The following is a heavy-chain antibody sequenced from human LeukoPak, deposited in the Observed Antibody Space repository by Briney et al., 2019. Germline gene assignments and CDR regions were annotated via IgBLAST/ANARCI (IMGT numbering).Heavy chain of an antibody. V-gene: IGHV1-8*03. CDR2: INPNSGNT. J-gene: IGHJ1*01. Sequence: ASVKVSCKASGYTFTGYYMHWVRQAPGQGLEWMGWINPNSGNTGYAQKFQGRVTITRNTSISTAYMELSSLRSEDTAVYYCARATYYDFWSGYYTGSGCFQHWGQGTLVTVSS. CDR3: ARATYYDFWSGYYTGSGCFQH. D-gene: IGHD3-3*01. CDR1: GYTFTGYY.